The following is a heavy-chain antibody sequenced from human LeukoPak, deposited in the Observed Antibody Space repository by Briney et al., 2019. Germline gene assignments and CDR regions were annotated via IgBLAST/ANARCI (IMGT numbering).Heavy chain of an antibody. V-gene: IGHV3-48*04. Sequence: VGQAPGKGGEGVSYISRSSSTIYYADTVKGGLTIYRENAKNSLYVQMNRLRAEDRAGYECARDPGDIVVVPAASQGDSVDYWGQGTLVTVSS. CDR3: ARDPGDIVVVPAASQGDSVDY. CDR2: ISRSSSTI. D-gene: IGHD2-2*01. J-gene: IGHJ4*02.